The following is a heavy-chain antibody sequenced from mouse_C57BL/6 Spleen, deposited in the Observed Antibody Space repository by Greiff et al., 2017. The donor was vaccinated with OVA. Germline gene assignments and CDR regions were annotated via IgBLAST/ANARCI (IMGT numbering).Heavy chain of an antibody. CDR1: GYTFTSYW. D-gene: IGHD1-1*01. J-gene: IGHJ4*01. CDR3: AGEDYGSSKDYAMDY. CDR2: IYPGSGST. Sequence: VQLQQPGAELVKPGASVKMSCKASGYTFTSYWITWVKQRPGQGLEWIGDIYPGSGSTNYNEKFKSKATLTVDTSSSTAYMQLSSLTSEDSAVYYCAGEDYGSSKDYAMDYWGQGTSVTVSS. V-gene: IGHV1-55*01.